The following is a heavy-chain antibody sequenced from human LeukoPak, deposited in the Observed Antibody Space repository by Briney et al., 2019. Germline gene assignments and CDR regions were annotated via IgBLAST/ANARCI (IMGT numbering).Heavy chain of an antibody. CDR2: INPNSGGT. CDR3: ARESRITMVRGVYWYFDL. V-gene: IGHV1-2*04. J-gene: IGHJ2*01. D-gene: IGHD3-10*01. CDR1: GYTFTGYY. Sequence: ASVKVSYKASGYTFTGYYMHWVRQAPGQGLEWMGWINPNSGGTNYAQKFQGWVTMTRDTSISTAYMELSRLRSDDTAVYYCARESRITMVRGVYWYFDLWGRGTLVTVSS.